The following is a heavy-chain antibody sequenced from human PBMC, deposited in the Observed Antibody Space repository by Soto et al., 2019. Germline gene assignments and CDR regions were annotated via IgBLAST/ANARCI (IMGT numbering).Heavy chain of an antibody. J-gene: IGHJ4*02. CDR2: IKSKSDGGTT. V-gene: IGHV3-15*01. CDR3: TTVTYYDFWSGYSEFDY. D-gene: IGHD3-3*01. Sequence: GGSLRLSCAASGLTFSKAWMRWVRQAPGEGLEWVGRIKSKSDGGTTDYAAPVKGRFTISRDDSKNTLYLQMSSLKTEDTAVYYCTTVTYYDFWSGYSEFDYWGQGTLVTVSS. CDR1: GLTFSKAW.